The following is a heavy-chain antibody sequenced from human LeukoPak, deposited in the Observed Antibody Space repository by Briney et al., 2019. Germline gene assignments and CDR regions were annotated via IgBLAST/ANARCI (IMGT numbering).Heavy chain of an antibody. Sequence: SCKTSGYTFTNYGMHWVRQAPGKGLEWVAVISYDGSNKYYADSVKGRFTISRDNSKNTLYLQMNSLRAEDTAVYYCARSEILDYWGQGTLVTVSS. J-gene: IGHJ4*02. CDR3: ARSEILDY. CDR1: GYTFTNYG. CDR2: ISYDGSNK. V-gene: IGHV3-30-3*01.